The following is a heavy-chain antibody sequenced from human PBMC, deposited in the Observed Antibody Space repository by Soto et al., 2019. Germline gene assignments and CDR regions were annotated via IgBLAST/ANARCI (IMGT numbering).Heavy chain of an antibody. CDR3: AKREGNTFGLFH. D-gene: IGHD5-18*01. CDR2: IKTDGSST. V-gene: IGHV3-74*01. J-gene: IGHJ4*02. Sequence: EVQLVESGGGLVQPGGSLRLSCAASGFTFSAYWIHWVRQAPEKGLEWVSRIKTDGSSTDYADSVEGRFTISRDNAKNSLYMQMDSLRVEHTAVYYCAKREGNTFGLFHWGQGTLVTVSS. CDR1: GFTFSAYW.